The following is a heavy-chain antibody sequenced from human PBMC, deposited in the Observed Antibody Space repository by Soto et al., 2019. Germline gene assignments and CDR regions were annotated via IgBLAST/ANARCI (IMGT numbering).Heavy chain of an antibody. Sequence: EVQLVESGGGLVQPGGSLRLSCAASGFTFSSYWMHWVRQVPGKALVWVSRINSDGSSTNYADSVKGRFTISRDNAKNTHYLKMNSLRAEDTAVYYCASGRAFTIVEVVTPYGLDVWGQGTTVTVSS. V-gene: IGHV3-74*01. D-gene: IGHD3-3*01. CDR2: INSDGSST. J-gene: IGHJ6*02. CDR1: GFTFSSYW. CDR3: ASGRAFTIVEVVTPYGLDV.